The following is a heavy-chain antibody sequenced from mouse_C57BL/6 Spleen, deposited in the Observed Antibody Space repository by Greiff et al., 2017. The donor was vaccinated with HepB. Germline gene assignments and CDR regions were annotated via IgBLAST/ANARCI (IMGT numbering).Heavy chain of an antibody. J-gene: IGHJ3*01. D-gene: IGHD2-1*01. V-gene: IGHV1-64*01. CDR1: GYTFTSYW. Sequence: VQLQQSGAELVKPGASVKLSCKASGYTFTSYWMHWVKQRPGQGLEWIGMIHPNSGSTNYNEKFKSKATLTVDKSSSTAYMQLSSLTSEDSAVYNCARGDGNSWFAYWGQGTLVTVSA. CDR2: IHPNSGST. CDR3: ARGDGNSWFAY.